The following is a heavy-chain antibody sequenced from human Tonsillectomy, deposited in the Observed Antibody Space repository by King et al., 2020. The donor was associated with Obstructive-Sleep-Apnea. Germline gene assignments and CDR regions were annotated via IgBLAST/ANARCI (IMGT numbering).Heavy chain of an antibody. Sequence: VQLVESGGGLVKPGGSLRLSCAASGFSFSNAWMSWVRQAPGKGLEWVGRIKSKTDGGTTDYAAPVKGRFTISTDDSKNTLYLQMNSLKTEDTAVYYCTTVGDYGTEFDYWGQGTLVTVSS. J-gene: IGHJ4*02. V-gene: IGHV3-15*01. CDR1: GFSFSNAW. CDR3: TTVGDYGTEFDY. D-gene: IGHD4-17*01. CDR2: IKSKTDGGTT.